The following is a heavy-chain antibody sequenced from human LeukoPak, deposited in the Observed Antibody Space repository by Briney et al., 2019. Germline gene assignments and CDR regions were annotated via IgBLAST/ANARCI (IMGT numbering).Heavy chain of an antibody. D-gene: IGHD3-22*01. J-gene: IGHJ4*02. CDR3: AKDRYYYDSSGYTEH. Sequence: PGGSLRLSCAASGFTFDHYAMHWARQAPGKGLEWVSGISWNSGSIGYADSVKGRFTISRDNAKNSLYLQMNSLRAEDTALYYCAKDRYYYDSSGYTEHWGQGTLVTVSS. CDR1: GFTFDHYA. CDR2: ISWNSGSI. V-gene: IGHV3-9*01.